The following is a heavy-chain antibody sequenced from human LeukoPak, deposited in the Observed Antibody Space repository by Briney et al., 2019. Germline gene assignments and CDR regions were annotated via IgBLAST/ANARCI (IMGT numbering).Heavy chain of an antibody. V-gene: IGHV3-7*03. J-gene: IGHJ4*02. CDR2: IKLDGSEK. D-gene: IGHD3-3*01. Sequence: GGSLRLSCTASGFTFSTYWMTWVRQAPGKGLEWVANIKLDGSEKNYVDSVKGRFTISRDNTKNSLYLQMNSLRAEDTAVFYCARDQYDTWSRRGNFDSWGQGTLVIVSS. CDR1: GFTFSTYW. CDR3: ARDQYDTWSRRGNFDS.